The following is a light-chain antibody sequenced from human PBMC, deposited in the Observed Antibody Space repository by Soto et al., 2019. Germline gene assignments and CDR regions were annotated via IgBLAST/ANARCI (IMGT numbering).Light chain of an antibody. CDR2: KAS. Sequence: DVQMTQSPSTLYASVGDRVTITCRASHSISSWLAWYQQKPGKAPKLLIYKASSLESGVPSRFSGSGSGTEFTLTISSLQPDDFATYYCQQYNSYSWTFGQGTNVDI. V-gene: IGKV1-5*03. CDR3: QQYNSYSWT. J-gene: IGKJ1*01. CDR1: HSISSW.